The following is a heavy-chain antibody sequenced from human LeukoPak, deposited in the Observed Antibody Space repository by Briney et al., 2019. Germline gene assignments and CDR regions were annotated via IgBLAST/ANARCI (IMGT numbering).Heavy chain of an antibody. CDR1: GFTFSSYA. V-gene: IGHV3-23*01. D-gene: IGHD3-10*01. CDR2: ISGSGGST. Sequence: GGSLRLSCAASGFTFSSYAMSWVRQAPGKGLEWVSAISGSGGSTYYADSVKGRFTISRDNSKNTLYLQMNSLGAEDTAVYFCAKDPGGLWFGELLNYFDYWGQGTLVTVSS. J-gene: IGHJ4*02. CDR3: AKDPGGLWFGELLNYFDY.